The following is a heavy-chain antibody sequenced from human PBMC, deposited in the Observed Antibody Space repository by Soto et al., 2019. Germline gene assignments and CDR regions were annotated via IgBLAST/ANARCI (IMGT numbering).Heavy chain of an antibody. Sequence: GESLKISCKGSGYSFTSYWISWVRQMPGKGLEWMGRIDPSDSYTNYSPSFQGHVTISADKSISTAYLQWSSLKASDTAMYYCASLTIAARRDYYYYGMDVWGQGTTVTVSS. CDR3: ASLTIAARRDYYYYGMDV. V-gene: IGHV5-10-1*01. CDR2: IDPSDSYT. J-gene: IGHJ6*02. D-gene: IGHD6-6*01. CDR1: GYSFTSYW.